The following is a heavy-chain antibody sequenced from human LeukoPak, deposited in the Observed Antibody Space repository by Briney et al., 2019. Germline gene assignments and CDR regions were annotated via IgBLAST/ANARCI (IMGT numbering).Heavy chain of an antibody. CDR3: ARARDTTSGSNWFDP. CDR2: IYHSGTT. Sequence: SETLSLTCTVSGGSIYGGGYYWSWIRQPPGKGLEWIGYIYHSGTTYYNPSLKSRVTISIDRSKNQFSLKLSSVTAADTAVYCCARARDTTSGSNWFDPWGQGTLVTVSS. D-gene: IGHD1-26*01. CDR1: GGSIYGGGYY. V-gene: IGHV4-30-2*01. J-gene: IGHJ5*02.